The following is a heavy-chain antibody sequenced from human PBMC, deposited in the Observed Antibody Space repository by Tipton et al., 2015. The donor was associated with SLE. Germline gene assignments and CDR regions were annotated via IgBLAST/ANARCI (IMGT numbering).Heavy chain of an antibody. CDR2: ISAYNGNT. CDR3: ARVSDPLGYSSGWPDY. V-gene: IGHV1-18*01. D-gene: IGHD6-19*01. J-gene: IGHJ4*02. CDR1: GYTFTSYG. Sequence: QLVQSGAEVKKPGASVKVSCKASGYTFTSYGISWVRQAPGQGLEWMGWISAYNGNTNYAQKLQGRVTMTTDTSTSTAYMELRSLRSVDTAVYYCARVSDPLGYSSGWPDYWGQGTLVTVSS.